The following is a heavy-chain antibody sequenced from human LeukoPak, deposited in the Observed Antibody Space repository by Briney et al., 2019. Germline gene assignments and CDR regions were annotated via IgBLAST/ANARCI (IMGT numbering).Heavy chain of an antibody. CDR3: ARSDHYYDSSGPAGWFYP. V-gene: IGHV1-46*01. CDR2: INPSGGST. Sequence: ASVKVSCKASGYTFTSYYMHWVRQAPGQGLEWMGIINPSGGSTSYAQKFQGRVTMTRDMSTSTVYMELSSLRSEDTAVYYCARSDHYYDSSGPAGWFYPWGQGTLVTVSS. J-gene: IGHJ5*02. CDR1: GYTFTSYY. D-gene: IGHD3-22*01.